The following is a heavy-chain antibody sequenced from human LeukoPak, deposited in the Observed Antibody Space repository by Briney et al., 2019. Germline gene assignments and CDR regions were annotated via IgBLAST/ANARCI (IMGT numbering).Heavy chain of an antibody. D-gene: IGHD3-10*01. CDR1: GFTFSDYA. CDR2: IPYDGSIK. J-gene: IGHJ6*02. CDR3: AKEDYGSGSYWGGSDYGMDV. V-gene: IGHV3-30*18. Sequence: GGSLRLSCTASGFTFSDYAMSWVRQAPGKGLEWVAVIPYDGSIKYYADSVKGRFTISRDNSKNTLYLQMNSLRAEDTAMYYCAKEDYGSGSYWGGSDYGMDVCGQGTTVTVSS.